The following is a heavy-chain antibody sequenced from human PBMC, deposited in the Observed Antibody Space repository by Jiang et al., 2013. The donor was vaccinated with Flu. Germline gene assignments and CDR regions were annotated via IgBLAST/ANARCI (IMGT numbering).Heavy chain of an antibody. V-gene: IGHV3-30*02. Sequence: VQLLESGGGVVQPGGSLRLSCAASGFTFSSYGMHWVRQAPGKGLEWVAFIRFDGSDKYYADSVKGRFTISRDNSKNTLSLQMNSLRAEDTAVYYCGQDRVVVPTAQGGWLDPWGQGTLVTVSS. D-gene: IGHD2-2*01. CDR1: GFTFSSYG. CDR3: GQDRVVVPTAQGGWLDP. J-gene: IGHJ5*02. CDR2: IRFDGSDK.